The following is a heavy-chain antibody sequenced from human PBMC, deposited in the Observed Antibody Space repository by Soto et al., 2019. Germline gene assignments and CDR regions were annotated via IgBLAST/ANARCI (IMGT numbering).Heavy chain of an antibody. CDR2: ISYDGSNK. Sequence: VQLLESGGNLVQPGGSLRLSCAASGFTFSSYAMHWVRQAPGKGLEWVAVISYDGSNKYYADSVKGRFTISRDNSKNTLYLQMNSLRAEDTAVYYCCGSSYWYFDLWGRGTLVTVSS. CDR1: GFTFSSYA. J-gene: IGHJ2*01. D-gene: IGHD3-10*01. CDR3: CGSSYWYFDL. V-gene: IGHV3-30-3*01.